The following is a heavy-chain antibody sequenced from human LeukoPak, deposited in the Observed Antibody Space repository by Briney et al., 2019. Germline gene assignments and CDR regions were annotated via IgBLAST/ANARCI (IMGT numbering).Heavy chain of an antibody. CDR1: GFTFSSYA. Sequence: GGSLRLSSAASGFTFSSYAMNWVRQAPGRGLEWVSGFSGSGGTTYYADSVKGRFTISRDNSKNTLYLQMNSLRAEDTAVYYCANGNRCTSPNCLGYYYFYMDVWGKGTTVTVSS. D-gene: IGHD2-8*01. V-gene: IGHV3-23*01. CDR2: FSGSGGTT. CDR3: ANGNRCTSPNCLGYYYFYMDV. J-gene: IGHJ6*03.